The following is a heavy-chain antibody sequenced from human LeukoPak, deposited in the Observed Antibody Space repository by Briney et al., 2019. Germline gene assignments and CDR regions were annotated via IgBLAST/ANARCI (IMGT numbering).Heavy chain of an antibody. CDR3: ARRWEQLRCYFDY. Sequence: GASVKVSCKASGYTFTNYGISWVRQAPGQGLEWMGWISAYNGNTNYAQKFQGRVTMTTDTSTSTAYMELMSQRSDDTAVYYCARRWEQLRCYFDYWGQGTLVTVSS. CDR1: GYTFTNYG. V-gene: IGHV1-18*01. D-gene: IGHD1-26*01. CDR2: ISAYNGNT. J-gene: IGHJ4*02.